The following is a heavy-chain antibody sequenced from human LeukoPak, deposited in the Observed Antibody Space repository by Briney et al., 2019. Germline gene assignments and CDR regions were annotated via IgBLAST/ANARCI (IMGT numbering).Heavy chain of an antibody. V-gene: IGHV1-8*01. CDR1: GYTFTSYD. CDR3: ARRYCSSTSCRFDP. CDR2: MNPNSGNT. J-gene: IGHJ5*02. D-gene: IGHD2-2*01. Sequence: EASVKVSCKASGYTFTSYDINWVRQATAQGLEWMGWMNPNSGNTDYAQKFQGRLTMTRNTSITTAYMELSSLRSEDTAVYYCARRYCSSTSCRFDPWGQGTLVTVSS.